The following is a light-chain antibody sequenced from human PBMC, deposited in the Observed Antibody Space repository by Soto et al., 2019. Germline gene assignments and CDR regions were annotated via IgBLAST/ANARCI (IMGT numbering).Light chain of an antibody. CDR3: ATWDDSLSGYV. V-gene: IGLV1-47*01. CDR1: SSNIENNY. CDR2: KNN. J-gene: IGLJ1*01. Sequence: QSVLTQPPSASGTPGQRVTISCSGSSSNIENNYLYWYQQLPGMAPKLLVYKNNQRPSGVPERFSGSKSGTSASLAISGLRSEDEADYYCATWDDSLSGYVFATGTKVTVL.